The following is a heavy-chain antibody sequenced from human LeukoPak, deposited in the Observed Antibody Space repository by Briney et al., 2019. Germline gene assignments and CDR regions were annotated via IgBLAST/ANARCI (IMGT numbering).Heavy chain of an antibody. Sequence: MSSETLSLTCTVSGGSISDYYWSWIRQPAGKGLEWIGRIYTSGSTNYNPSLKSRVTISVDTSKNQFSLKLSSVTAADTAVYYCARQAVNTAMVPFDYWGQGTLVTVSS. D-gene: IGHD5-18*01. CDR1: GGSISDYY. V-gene: IGHV4-4*07. CDR3: ARQAVNTAMVPFDY. J-gene: IGHJ4*02. CDR2: IYTSGST.